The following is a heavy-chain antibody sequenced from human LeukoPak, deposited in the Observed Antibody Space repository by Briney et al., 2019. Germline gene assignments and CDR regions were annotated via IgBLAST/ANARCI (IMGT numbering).Heavy chain of an antibody. CDR3: AKDLVVYASSY. Sequence: PGGSLRLSCAGSGFTFSRNSMNWVRQAPGRGLEWISYISSSSSTIYYADSVKGRFTISRDNAKNSLYLQMNSLRAEDTAVYYCAKDLVVYASSYWGQGTLVTVSS. D-gene: IGHD2-8*02. V-gene: IGHV3-48*01. CDR2: ISSSSSTI. J-gene: IGHJ4*02. CDR1: GFTFSRNS.